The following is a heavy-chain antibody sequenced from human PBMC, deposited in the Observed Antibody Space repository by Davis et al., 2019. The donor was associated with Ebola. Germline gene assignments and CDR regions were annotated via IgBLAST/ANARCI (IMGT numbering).Heavy chain of an antibody. V-gene: IGHV1-2*02. D-gene: IGHD5-24*01. Sequence: ASVKVSCKASGYTFTGYYMHWVRQAPGQGLEWMGWINPNSGGTNYAQKFQGRVTMTRDTSISTAYMELSRLRSDDTAVYYCARRRLMATIGYYFDYWGQGTLVTVSS. CDR2: INPNSGGT. CDR3: ARRRLMATIGYYFDY. J-gene: IGHJ4*02. CDR1: GYTFTGYY.